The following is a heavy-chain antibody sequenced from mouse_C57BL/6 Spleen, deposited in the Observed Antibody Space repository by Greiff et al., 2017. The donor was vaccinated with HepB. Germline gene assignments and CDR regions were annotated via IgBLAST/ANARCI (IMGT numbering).Heavy chain of an antibody. CDR2: INPNNGGT. Sequence: EVQLQQSGPELVKPGASVKISCKASGYTFTDYYMNWVKQSHGKSLEWIGDINPNNGGTSYNQKFKGKATLTVDKSSSTAYMELRSLTSEDAAVYYCARDYDGADWGQGTLVTVSA. D-gene: IGHD2-4*01. V-gene: IGHV1-26*01. CDR1: GYTFTDYY. CDR3: ARDYDGAD. J-gene: IGHJ3*01.